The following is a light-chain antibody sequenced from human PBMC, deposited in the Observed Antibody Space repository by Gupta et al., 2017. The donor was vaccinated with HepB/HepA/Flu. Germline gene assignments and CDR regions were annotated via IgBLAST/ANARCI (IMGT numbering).Light chain of an antibody. V-gene: IGKV1-12*01. CDR1: QTISNW. J-gene: IGKJ2*01. CDR2: AAS. CDR3: QQTSSLPYS. Sequence: DIQMTQSPSSVSASVGDRVTITCRASQTISNWLAWYQQKPGKAPNLLIYAASSVQTGVPRRFSGSGSGTDFSLTISSLQPEDSATYFCQQTSSLPYSFGQGTKLEIK.